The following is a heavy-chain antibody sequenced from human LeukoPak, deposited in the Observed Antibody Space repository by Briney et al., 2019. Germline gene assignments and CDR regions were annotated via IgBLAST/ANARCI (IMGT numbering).Heavy chain of an antibody. Sequence: PGGSLRLSCAASGFTFSSYGMSWVRQAPGKGLEWVSFYSGGSTHNSDSVKGRFTISRDNSKNTLYLQMNSLRAEDTAVYYCARRAGDYSHPYDYWGQGTLVTVSS. CDR1: GFTFSSYG. J-gene: IGHJ4*02. V-gene: IGHV3-23*01. CDR3: ARRAGDYSHPYDY. CDR2: YSGGST. D-gene: IGHD3-22*01.